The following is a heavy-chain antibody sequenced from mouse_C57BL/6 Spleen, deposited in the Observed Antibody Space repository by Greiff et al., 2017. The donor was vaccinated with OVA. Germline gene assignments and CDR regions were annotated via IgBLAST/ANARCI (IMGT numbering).Heavy chain of an antibody. D-gene: IGHD4-1*01. J-gene: IGHJ4*01. CDR3: ARKRELAGTEAMDY. V-gene: IGHV2-2*01. CDR1: GFSLTSYG. Sequence: VQVVESGPGLVQPSQSLSITCTVSGFSLTSYGVHWVRQSPGKGLEWLGVIWSGGSTDYNAAFISRLSISKDNSKSQVFFKMNSLQADDTAIYYCARKRELAGTEAMDYWGQGTSVTVSS. CDR2: IWSGGST.